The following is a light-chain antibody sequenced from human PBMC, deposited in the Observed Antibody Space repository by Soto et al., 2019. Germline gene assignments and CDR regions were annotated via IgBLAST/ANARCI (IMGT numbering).Light chain of an antibody. CDR2: LNSDGSH. J-gene: IGLJ2*01. Sequence: QSVPTQSPSASASLGASVKLTCTLSSGHSSYAIAWHQQQPEKGPRYLMKLNSDGSHSKGDGIPDRFSGSSSGAERYLTISSLQSEDEADYYCQTWGTGIQGVFGGGTKLTVL. CDR1: SGHSSYA. V-gene: IGLV4-69*01. CDR3: QTWGTGIQGV.